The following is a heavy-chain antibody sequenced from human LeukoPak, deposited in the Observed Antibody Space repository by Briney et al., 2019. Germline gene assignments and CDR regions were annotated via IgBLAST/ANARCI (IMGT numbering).Heavy chain of an antibody. CDR1: GFTFSSYG. V-gene: IGHV3-30*03. CDR3: ALGEYSGYDFQSAPMPPFGY. Sequence: GGSLRLSCAASGFTFSSYGMHWVRQAPGKGLEWVAVISYDGSNKYYADSVKARFTISRDNSKNTLYLQMNSLRAEDTAVYYCALGEYSGYDFQSAPMPPFGYWGQGTLVTVSS. D-gene: IGHD5-12*01. CDR2: ISYDGSNK. J-gene: IGHJ4*02.